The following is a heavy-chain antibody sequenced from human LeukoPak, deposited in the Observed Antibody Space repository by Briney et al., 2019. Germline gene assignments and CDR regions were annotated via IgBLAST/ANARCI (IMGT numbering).Heavy chain of an antibody. J-gene: IGHJ4*02. CDR3: ARDLVGGVIPPGY. D-gene: IGHD3-10*01. CDR2: INSDGSTT. Sequence: PGGSLRLSCAASGFTFSTFWMHWVRQVPGKGLVWVSRINSDGSTTNYADSVKGRFTISRDNAKNTVYLQMNSLRAEDTAVYYCARDLVGGVIPPGYWGQGTLVTVSS. CDR1: GFTFSTFW. V-gene: IGHV3-74*01.